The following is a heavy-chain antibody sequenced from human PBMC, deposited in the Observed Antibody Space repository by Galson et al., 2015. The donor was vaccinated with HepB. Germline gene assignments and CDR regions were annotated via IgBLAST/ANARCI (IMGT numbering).Heavy chain of an antibody. CDR3: VRGQLRNFDWLSQSED. V-gene: IGHV3-20*04. CDR1: GFNFDDYG. D-gene: IGHD3-9*01. J-gene: IGHJ4*02. Sequence: SLRLSCAASGFNFDDYGMSWVRQAPGKGLEWVSGINWSGGRTGYADSVKGRFTISRDNAKISLYLQMNSLRAEDTALYYCVRGQLRNFDWLSQSEDWGQGTLVTVSS. CDR2: INWSGGRT.